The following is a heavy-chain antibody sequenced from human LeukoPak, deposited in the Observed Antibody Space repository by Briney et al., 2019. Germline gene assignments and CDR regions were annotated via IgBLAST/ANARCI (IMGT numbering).Heavy chain of an antibody. CDR3: ARLYSGLDY. CDR1: DGSISSSSYY. Sequence: PSATLSLTCTVSDGSISSSSYYWGWIRQPPGKGLEWIGSIYYSGSTYYSPSLKSRVTISVDTSKNQFSLKVSSVTAADTAVYYCARLYSGLDYWGQGTLVTVSS. J-gene: IGHJ4*02. V-gene: IGHV4-39*01. D-gene: IGHD5-18*01. CDR2: IYYSGST.